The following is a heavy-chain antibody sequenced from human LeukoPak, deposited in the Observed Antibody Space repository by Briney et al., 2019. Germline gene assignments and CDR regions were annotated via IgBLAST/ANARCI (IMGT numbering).Heavy chain of an antibody. J-gene: IGHJ4*02. V-gene: IGHV5-51*01. CDR3: ARLSGRVVCSAGSCYIDS. CDR2: IYPGDSDT. CDR1: GYRFTSDW. D-gene: IGHD2-15*01. Sequence: GEALKISCKGSGYRFTSDWIGWVRQMPGKGLEWMGIIYPGDSDTRYSPSFQGQVTISADKSVNTAYLQWSSLKASDTAMYYCARLSGRVVCSAGSCYIDSWGQGTLVTVSS.